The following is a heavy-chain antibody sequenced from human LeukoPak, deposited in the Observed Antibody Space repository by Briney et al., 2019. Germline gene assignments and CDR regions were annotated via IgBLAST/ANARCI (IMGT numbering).Heavy chain of an antibody. CDR1: GGSISSGDYY. Sequence: PSQTLPLTCTVSGGSISSGDYYWSWIRQPPGKGLEWIGYIYYSGSTYYNPSLKSRVTISVDTSKNQFSLKLSSVIAADTAVYYCARGKNLAYCGGDCYSGPFDYWGQGTLVTVSS. J-gene: IGHJ4*02. D-gene: IGHD2-21*02. CDR2: IYYSGST. CDR3: ARGKNLAYCGGDCYSGPFDY. V-gene: IGHV4-30-4*01.